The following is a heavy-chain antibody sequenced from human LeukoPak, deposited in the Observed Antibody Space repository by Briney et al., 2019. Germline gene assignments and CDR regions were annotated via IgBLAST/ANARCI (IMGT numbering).Heavy chain of an antibody. CDR1: GYCFTSYW. CDR3: ARNGAAGTPNRFFNWFDP. V-gene: IGHV5-51*01. J-gene: IGHJ5*02. Sequence: GESLKISCKGSGYCFTSYWIGWVRQMPGKGLEWMGLIYPGNSDTRYSPSFQGQVTFSADKSIDTAYLQWNSLQASDTAIYYCARNGAAGTPNRFFNWFDPWGQGTLVTVSS. D-gene: IGHD6-13*01. CDR2: IYPGNSDT.